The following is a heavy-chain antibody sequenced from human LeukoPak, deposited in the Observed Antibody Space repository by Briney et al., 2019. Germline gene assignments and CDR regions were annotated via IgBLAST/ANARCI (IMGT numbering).Heavy chain of an antibody. CDR3: ARVERRGYSYGYDY. D-gene: IGHD5-18*01. Sequence: ASVKVSCKASGYTFTSYGISWVRQAPGQGLEWMGWISAYNGNTNYAQKLQGRVTITRNTSISTAYMELSSLRSEDTAVYYCARVERRGYSYGYDYWGQGTLVTVSS. CDR2: ISAYNGNT. V-gene: IGHV1-18*01. CDR1: GYTFTSYG. J-gene: IGHJ4*02.